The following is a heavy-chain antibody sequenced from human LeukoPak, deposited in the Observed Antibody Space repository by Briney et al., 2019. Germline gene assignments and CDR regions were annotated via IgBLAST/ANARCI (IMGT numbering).Heavy chain of an antibody. Sequence: SETLSLTCTVSGGSISSYYWSWIRQPPGKGLEWIGYIYYSGSTNYNPSLKSRVTISVDTSKNQFSLKLSSVTAADTAVYYCARGMAVAGTIGVTDYWGQGTLVTVSS. D-gene: IGHD6-19*01. CDR1: GGSISSYY. CDR2: IYYSGST. CDR3: ARGMAVAGTIGVTDY. V-gene: IGHV4-59*01. J-gene: IGHJ4*02.